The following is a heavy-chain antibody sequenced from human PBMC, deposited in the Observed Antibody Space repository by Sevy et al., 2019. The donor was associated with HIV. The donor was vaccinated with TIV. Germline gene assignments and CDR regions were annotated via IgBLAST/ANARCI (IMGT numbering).Heavy chain of an antibody. CDR1: GFTFSSYW. Sequence: GGSLRLSCAASGFTFSSYWMSWVRQAPGKGLEWVANIKQDGSEKYYVDSVKGRFTISRDNAKNSLYLQMNGLRAEDTAVYYCARDGGRDRVVYYYGMDVWGQGTTVTVSS. CDR3: ARDGGRDRVVYYYGMDV. CDR2: IKQDGSEK. V-gene: IGHV3-7*01. D-gene: IGHD3-22*01. J-gene: IGHJ6*02.